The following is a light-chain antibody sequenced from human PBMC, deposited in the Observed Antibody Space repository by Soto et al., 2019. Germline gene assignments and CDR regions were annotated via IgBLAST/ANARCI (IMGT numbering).Light chain of an antibody. J-gene: IGKJ4*01. CDR1: QGISNY. CDR2: AAS. Sequence: DIQMTQSPSSLSASVGDRVTITCRASQGISNYLAWYQQKPGKVPKLLIYAASTLHSGVPSRFSGSGSGTYFNLTICRQQPEDVPTYYCQKYNSAPLTFGGGTKVEIK. V-gene: IGKV1-27*01. CDR3: QKYNSAPLT.